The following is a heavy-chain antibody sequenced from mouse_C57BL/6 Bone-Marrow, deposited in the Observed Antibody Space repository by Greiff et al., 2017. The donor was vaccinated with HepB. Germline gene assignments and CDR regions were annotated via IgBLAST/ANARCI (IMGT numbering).Heavy chain of an antibody. J-gene: IGHJ3*01. D-gene: IGHD2-12*01. CDR1: GYTFTDYE. CDR3: TSLTAY. Sequence: QVQLKHSGAELVRPGASVTLSCKASGYTFTDYEMHWVKQTPVHGLEWIGAIDPETGGTAYNQKFKGKAILTADKSSSTAYMELRSLTSEDSAVYYCTSLTAYWGQGTLVTVSA. CDR2: IDPETGGT. V-gene: IGHV1-15*01.